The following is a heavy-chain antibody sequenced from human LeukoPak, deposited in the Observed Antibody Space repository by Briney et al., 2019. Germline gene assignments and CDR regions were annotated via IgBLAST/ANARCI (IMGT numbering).Heavy chain of an antibody. D-gene: IGHD6-13*01. Sequence: GRSLRLSCAASGFTFSSYGMHWVRQAPGKGLEWVAVIWYDGSNKYYADSVKGRFTISRDNSKNTLYLQMNSLRAEDTAVYYCAIDSAGDYFDYWGQGTLVTVSS. CDR3: AIDSAGDYFDY. CDR2: IWYDGSNK. V-gene: IGHV3-33*01. CDR1: GFTFSSYG. J-gene: IGHJ4*02.